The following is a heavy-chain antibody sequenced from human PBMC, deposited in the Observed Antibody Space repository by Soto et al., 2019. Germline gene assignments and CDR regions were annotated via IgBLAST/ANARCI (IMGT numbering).Heavy chain of an antibody. CDR3: ARRRGFPYYYGMDV. J-gene: IGHJ6*02. CDR1: GGSISSGGYS. CDR2: IYHSGST. V-gene: IGHV4-30-2*01. D-gene: IGHD5-12*01. Sequence: QLQLQESGSGLVKPSQTLSLTCAVSGGSISSGGYSWSWIRQPPGKGLEWIGYIYHSGSTYYNPSPKSRVTISVDRSKNQCSLKLSSVTAADTAVYYCARRRGFPYYYGMDVWGQGTTVTVSS.